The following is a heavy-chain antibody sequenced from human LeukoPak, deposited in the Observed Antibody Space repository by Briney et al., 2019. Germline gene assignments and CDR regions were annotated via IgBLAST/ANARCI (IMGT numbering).Heavy chain of an antibody. CDR1: VYTFTNYA. CDR2: ININTGNP. Sequence: SSVHVSCKACVYTFTNYAMNWVRQAPGQGLEWMGWININTGNPTYAQGFTGRFVFSLDTSVSTAYLQISSLKAEDTAVYYCARVRDFWSGSQFDYWGQGTLVTVSS. CDR3: ARVRDFWSGSQFDY. J-gene: IGHJ4*02. V-gene: IGHV7-4-1*02. D-gene: IGHD3-3*01.